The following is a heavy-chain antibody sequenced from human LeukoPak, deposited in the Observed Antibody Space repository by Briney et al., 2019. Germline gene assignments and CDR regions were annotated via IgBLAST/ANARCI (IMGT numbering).Heavy chain of an antibody. CDR2: ISYDGSNK. CDR1: GFTFSSYA. Sequence: GGSLRLSCAASGFTFSSYAMHWVRQAPGKGLEWVAVISYDGSNKYYADSVKGRFTISRDNSKNTLYLQMNSLRAEDTAVYYCARIYCGGDCYSADSNWFDPWGQGTLVTVSS. V-gene: IGHV3-30*04. CDR3: ARIYCGGDCYSADSNWFDP. D-gene: IGHD2-21*02. J-gene: IGHJ5*02.